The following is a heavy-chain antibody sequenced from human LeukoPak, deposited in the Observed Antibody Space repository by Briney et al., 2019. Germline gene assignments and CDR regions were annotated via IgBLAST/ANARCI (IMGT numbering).Heavy chain of an antibody. CDR3: ARDLGLTISANWFDP. V-gene: IGHV4-38-2*02. J-gene: IGHJ5*02. CDR1: GYSISSGYF. Sequence: PSETLSLTCAVSGYSISSGYFRVWIRQPPGKGLEWIGSIYHTGATYYNPSLRSPVTISVDTSKNQFSLEVNSVTAADTAVYYCARDLGLTISANWFDPWGQGTLVTVSS. CDR2: IYHTGAT. D-gene: IGHD3-9*01.